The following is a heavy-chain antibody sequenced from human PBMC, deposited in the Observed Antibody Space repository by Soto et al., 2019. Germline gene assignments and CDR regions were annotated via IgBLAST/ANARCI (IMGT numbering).Heavy chain of an antibody. V-gene: IGHV3-48*03. D-gene: IGHD3-10*01. CDR2: INSGGSLI. CDR3: ARETSYGQSATIVGEF. J-gene: IGHJ4*02. Sequence: EVQLVESGGGLVQPGGSLRLSWVGSGFRFNEYEINWVRQAPGKGLEWIAYINSGGSLIYYAASVKGRFTISRDKYKYSVYLQMNSLRSDDTALYYCARETSYGQSATIVGEFWGQGTLVTGSS. CDR1: GFRFNEYE.